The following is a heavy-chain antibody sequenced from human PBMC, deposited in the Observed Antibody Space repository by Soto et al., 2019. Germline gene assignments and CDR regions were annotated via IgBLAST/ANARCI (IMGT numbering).Heavy chain of an antibody. CDR2: INPNSGGT. J-gene: IGHJ4*02. D-gene: IGHD6-19*01. Sequence: GASVKVSCKASGYTFTGYYMHWVRQAPGQGLEWMGWINPNSGGTNYAQKFQGWVTMTRDTSISTAYMELSRLRSDDTAVYYCARDGIAVAGTLDYWGQGTLVTVSS. V-gene: IGHV1-2*04. CDR3: ARDGIAVAGTLDY. CDR1: GYTFTGYY.